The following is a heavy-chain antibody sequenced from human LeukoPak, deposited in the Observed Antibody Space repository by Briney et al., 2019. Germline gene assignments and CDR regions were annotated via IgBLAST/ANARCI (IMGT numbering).Heavy chain of an antibody. D-gene: IGHD3-16*01. J-gene: IGHJ4*02. Sequence: PGGSLRLSCAASGFTFSSYAMSWVRQAPGKGLEWVSAISGSGGSTYYADSVKGRFTISRDNSKNTLYLQMNSLRAEDTAVYYCAKGENMITFGGVAVDYWGQGTLVTVSS. V-gene: IGHV3-23*01. CDR2: ISGSGGST. CDR1: GFTFSSYA. CDR3: AKGENMITFGGVAVDY.